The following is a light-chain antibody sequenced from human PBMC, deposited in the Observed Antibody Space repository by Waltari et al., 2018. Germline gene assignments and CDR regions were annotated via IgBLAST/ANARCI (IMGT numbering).Light chain of an antibody. CDR2: WAS. Sequence: DIVMTQSPDYLAVSLGERATINGKSSQSVLYSSNNKNYLAWYQQKPGQPPKLLIYWASTRESGVPDRFSGSGSGTDFTLTISSLQAEDVAVYYCQQYYSTPYTFGQGTKLEIK. J-gene: IGKJ2*01. CDR3: QQYYSTPYT. V-gene: IGKV4-1*01. CDR1: QSVLYSSNNKNY.